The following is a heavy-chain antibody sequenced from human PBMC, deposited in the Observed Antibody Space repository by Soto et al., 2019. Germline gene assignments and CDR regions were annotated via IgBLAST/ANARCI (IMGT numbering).Heavy chain of an antibody. V-gene: IGHV1-8*01. D-gene: IGHD3-10*01. CDR1: GYTFTSYD. CDR2: MNPNSGNT. J-gene: IGHJ4*02. CDR3: ARGGYYYGSGSYSSYYFDY. Sequence: EASVKVSCKASGYTFTSYDINWLRQATGQGLEWMGWMNPNSGNTGYAQKFQGRVTMTRNTSISTAYMELSSLRSEDTAVYYCARGGYYYGSGSYSSYYFDYWGQGTLVTVSS.